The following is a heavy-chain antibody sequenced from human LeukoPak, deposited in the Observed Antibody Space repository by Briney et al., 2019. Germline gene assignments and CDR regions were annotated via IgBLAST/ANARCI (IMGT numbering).Heavy chain of an antibody. Sequence: RPGGSLRLSCAASGFTFSSYSMNWVRQAPGKGLEWVSSISSSSSYIYYADSVKGRFTISRDNAKNSLYLQMNSLRAEDTAVYYCARVDGLWFGEYTLVPYYYYMDVWGKGTTVTVSS. CDR2: ISSSSSYI. CDR3: ARVDGLWFGEYTLVPYYYYMDV. CDR1: GFTFSSYS. J-gene: IGHJ6*03. D-gene: IGHD3-10*01. V-gene: IGHV3-21*01.